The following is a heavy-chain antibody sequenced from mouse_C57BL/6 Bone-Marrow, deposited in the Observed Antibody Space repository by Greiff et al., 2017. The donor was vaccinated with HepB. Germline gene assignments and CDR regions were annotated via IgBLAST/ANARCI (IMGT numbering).Heavy chain of an antibody. V-gene: IGHV5-12*01. Sequence: EVHLVESGGGLVQPGGSLKLSCAASGFTFSDYYMYWVRQTPEKRLEWVAYISNGGGSTYYPDTVKGRFTISRDNAKNTLYLQMSRLKSEDTAMYYCARDGYYVYWYFDVWGTGTTVTVSS. CDR3: ARDGYYVYWYFDV. J-gene: IGHJ1*03. CDR2: ISNGGGST. D-gene: IGHD2-3*01. CDR1: GFTFSDYY.